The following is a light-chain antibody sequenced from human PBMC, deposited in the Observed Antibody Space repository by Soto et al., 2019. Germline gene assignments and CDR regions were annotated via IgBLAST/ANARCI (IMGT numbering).Light chain of an antibody. CDR2: EVS. J-gene: IGLJ2*01. V-gene: IGLV2-14*01. Sequence: QSALTQPASVSGSPGQSITISCTGTSSDVGGYNYVSWYQQHPGKAPKLMIYEVSNRPSGVSNRFSGSKSGNTASLTISGLQAEDEADYYRSSYTSSSGVVFGGGTKLTVL. CDR3: SSYTSSSGVV. CDR1: SSDVGGYNY.